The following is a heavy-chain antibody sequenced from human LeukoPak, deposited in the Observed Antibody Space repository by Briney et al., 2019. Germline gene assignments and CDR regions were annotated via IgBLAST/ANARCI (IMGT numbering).Heavy chain of an antibody. V-gene: IGHV3-23*01. Sequence: GGSLRLSCAASGFTFGSYAMNWVRQAPGKGLEWVSAISGSGSTTYYADSVKGRFTISRDSSKNTLFLQMNSLTAEDTAIYSCARPRLEYCSGGSCFDAFDIWGQGTMVTVSS. CDR1: GFTFGSYA. CDR2: ISGSGSTT. D-gene: IGHD2-15*01. J-gene: IGHJ3*02. CDR3: ARPRLEYCSGGSCFDAFDI.